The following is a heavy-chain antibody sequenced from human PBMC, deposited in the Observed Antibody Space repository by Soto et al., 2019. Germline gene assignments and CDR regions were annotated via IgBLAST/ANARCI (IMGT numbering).Heavy chain of an antibody. CDR2: ISAYNGNT. Sequence: ASVKVSCKASGYTFTSYGISWVRQAPGQGLEWMGWISAYNGNTNYTQKLQGRVTMTTDTSTSTAYMELRSLRSDDTAVYYCAVQYSGSYYYYYGMDVWGQGTTVTVSS. D-gene: IGHD1-26*01. CDR1: GYTFTSYG. J-gene: IGHJ6*02. CDR3: AVQYSGSYYYYYGMDV. V-gene: IGHV1-18*01.